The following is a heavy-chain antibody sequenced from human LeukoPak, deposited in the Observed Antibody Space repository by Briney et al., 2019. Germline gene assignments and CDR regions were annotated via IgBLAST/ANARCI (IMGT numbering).Heavy chain of an antibody. D-gene: IGHD7-27*01. CDR2: MYNSGTG. CDR1: GFTLSSYAM. CDR3: ARGGNWDFDY. Sequence: GSLRLSCVASGFTLSSYAMCWVRQPPGKGLEWIGEMYNSGTGTYKPSLRSRVTMFFDESKNHFSLKLNSVTAADTAVYYCARGGNWDFDYWGQGVLVIVSS. V-gene: IGHV4/OR15-8*01. J-gene: IGHJ4*02.